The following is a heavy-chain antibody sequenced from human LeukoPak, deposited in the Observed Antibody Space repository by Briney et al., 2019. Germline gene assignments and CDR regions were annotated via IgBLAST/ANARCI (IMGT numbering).Heavy chain of an antibody. CDR3: ARSGSIGPYGYYYFYNMDV. CDR1: GYTFTSYG. V-gene: IGHV1-18*01. J-gene: IGHJ6*02. CDR2: ISAYNGNT. D-gene: IGHD4-17*01. Sequence: ASVKASCMASGYTFTSYGISWVRQAPGQGLERMGWISAYNGNTNYAQSLQGRVTMTTDTSTNTAYMELRSLRSDDTAVYYCARSGSIGPYGYYYFYNMDVWGQGTTVTVSS.